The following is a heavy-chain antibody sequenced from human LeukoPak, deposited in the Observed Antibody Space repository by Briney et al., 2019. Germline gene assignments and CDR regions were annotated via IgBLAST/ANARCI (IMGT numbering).Heavy chain of an antibody. J-gene: IGHJ6*02. CDR2: ISAYNGNT. D-gene: IGHD7-27*01. Sequence: ASVKVSCKASGYTFTSYGISWVRQAPGQGLEWMGWISAYNGNTNYAQKLQGRVTMTTDTSTSTAYMELRSLRSDDTAVYYCARDTPNWGNYGMDVWGQGTTVTVSS. CDR3: ARDTPNWGNYGMDV. V-gene: IGHV1-18*01. CDR1: GYTFTSYG.